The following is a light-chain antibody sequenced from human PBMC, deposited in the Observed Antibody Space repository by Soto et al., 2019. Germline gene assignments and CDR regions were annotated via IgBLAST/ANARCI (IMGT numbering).Light chain of an antibody. J-gene: IGKJ4*02. V-gene: IGKV3-20*01. CDR2: GAS. CDR1: QSIGTN. CDR3: QQYGSSPLT. Sequence: EMVLTQSPGTLSLSLGDRATLSCRTSQSIGTNVAWYQQKPGQAPRLLISGASGRATGTPDRFSGSGSETDVTLTISRLEPDDFAVYYCQQYGSSPLTFGGGTKVEIK.